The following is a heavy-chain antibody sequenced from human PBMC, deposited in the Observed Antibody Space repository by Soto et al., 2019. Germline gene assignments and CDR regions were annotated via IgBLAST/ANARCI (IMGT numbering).Heavy chain of an antibody. CDR3: ARWPQLEPRFDY. CDR1: GGSISSGGYY. Sequence: SETLSLTCTVSGGSISSGGYYWSWIRQHPGKGLEWIGYIYYSGSTYYNPSLKSRVTISVGTSKNQFSLKLSSVTAADTAVYYCARWPQLEPRFDYWGQGTLVTVS. J-gene: IGHJ4*02. V-gene: IGHV4-31*03. D-gene: IGHD1-1*01. CDR2: IYYSGST.